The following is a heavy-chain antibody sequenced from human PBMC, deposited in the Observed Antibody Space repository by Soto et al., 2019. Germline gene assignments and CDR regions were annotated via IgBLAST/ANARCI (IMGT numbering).Heavy chain of an antibody. CDR3: TMDLTGRQDY. D-gene: IGHD1-20*01. CDR2: INRDGSTT. V-gene: IGHV3-74*01. Sequence: DVQLVESGGELVQPGGSLRLSCAASGFTFSNYWMHWVRQPPGKGLVWVSRINRDGSTTTYAHSVSGRFTISRDNAKNTLYLQMTSLRDEDTAIYYCTMDLTGRQDYWGQGALVTVSS. J-gene: IGHJ4*01. CDR1: GFTFSNYW.